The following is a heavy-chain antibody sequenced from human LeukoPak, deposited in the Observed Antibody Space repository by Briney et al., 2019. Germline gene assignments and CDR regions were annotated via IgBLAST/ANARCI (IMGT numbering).Heavy chain of an antibody. V-gene: IGHV3-30*04. J-gene: IGHJ4*02. D-gene: IGHD4-17*01. CDR2: ISYDGSNK. CDR3: ARLGGVDY. Sequence: GGSLRLSCAASGFTFSSYAMHWVRQAPGKGLEWVAVISYDGSNKYYADSVKGRFTISRDNAKNSLYLQMNSLRAEDTAVYYCARLGGVDYWGQGTLVTVSS. CDR1: GFTFSSYA.